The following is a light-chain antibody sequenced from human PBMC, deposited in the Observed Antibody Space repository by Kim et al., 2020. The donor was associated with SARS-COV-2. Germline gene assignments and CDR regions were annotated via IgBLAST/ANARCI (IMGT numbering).Light chain of an antibody. J-gene: IGLJ1*01. CDR1: SSNVGRNN. CDR2: NNI. V-gene: IGLV1-44*01. CDR3: AAWDDSLNGYV. Sequence: GQTVTSSCSGRSSNVGRNNVNWYQQLPRTAPKHLIYNNIQRPSGIPDRFSASKSGTSASLAISGLQSEDEADYHCAAWDDSLNGYVFGTGTKVTVL.